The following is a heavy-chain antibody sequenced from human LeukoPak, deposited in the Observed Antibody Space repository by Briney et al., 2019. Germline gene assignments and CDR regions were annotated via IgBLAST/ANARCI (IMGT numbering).Heavy chain of an antibody. D-gene: IGHD1-26*01. CDR3: ARAGIVGATGNFDY. J-gene: IGHJ4*02. Sequence: GGSLRLSCAASGFTFSSYAMSWVRQAPGKGLEWVSYISSSSSTIYYADSVKGRFTISRDNAKNSLYLQMNSLRAEDTAVYYCARAGIVGATGNFDYWGQGTLVTVSS. CDR2: ISSSSSTI. V-gene: IGHV3-48*01. CDR1: GFTFSSYA.